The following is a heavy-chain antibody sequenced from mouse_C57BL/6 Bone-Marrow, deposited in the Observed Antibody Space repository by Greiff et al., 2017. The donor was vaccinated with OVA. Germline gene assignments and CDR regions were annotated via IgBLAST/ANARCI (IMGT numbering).Heavy chain of an antibody. CDR3: AIEFITTVEDYAMDY. CDR2: ISSGSSTI. Sequence: EVQVVESGGGLVKPGGSLKLSCAASGFTFSDYGMHWVRQAPEKGLEWVAYISSGSSTIYYADTVKGRFTISRDNAKNTLFLQMTSLRSEDTAMYYCAIEFITTVEDYAMDYWGQGTSVTVSS. V-gene: IGHV5-17*01. J-gene: IGHJ4*01. D-gene: IGHD1-1*01. CDR1: GFTFSDYG.